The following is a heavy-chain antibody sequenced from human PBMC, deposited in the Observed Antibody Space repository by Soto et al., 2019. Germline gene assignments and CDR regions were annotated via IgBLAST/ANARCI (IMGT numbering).Heavy chain of an antibody. D-gene: IGHD3-10*01. J-gene: IGHJ4*02. CDR1: GGTVSSYA. Sequence: QLHLVQSGAEAKKAGSSMKVSCKASGGTVSSYAITRVRQAPGKGLEWMGVFIPIFVSAHYAPKFQGIITVTADESTSTAYMELSGITSEDTAIYYCARDVSSDTTGFRGYDLWGQGTQGTVSS. CDR2: FIPIFVSA. CDR3: ARDVSSDTTGFRGYDL. V-gene: IGHV1-69*01.